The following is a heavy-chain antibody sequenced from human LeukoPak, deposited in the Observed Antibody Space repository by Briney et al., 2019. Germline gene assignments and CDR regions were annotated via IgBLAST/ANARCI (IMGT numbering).Heavy chain of an antibody. J-gene: IGHJ3*02. CDR2: IYPGDSDT. CDR1: GYSFTKYW. CDR3: ASWHTVVVTDPPDAFDI. D-gene: IGHD2-21*02. Sequence: SGVSLKISCKGSGYSFTKYWIGWVRQMPGKGLEWMGIIYPGDSDTRYSPSFQGQVTISADKSINTAYLLWSSLKASDTAMYYCASWHTVVVTDPPDAFDIWGQGTMVTVSS. V-gene: IGHV5-51*01.